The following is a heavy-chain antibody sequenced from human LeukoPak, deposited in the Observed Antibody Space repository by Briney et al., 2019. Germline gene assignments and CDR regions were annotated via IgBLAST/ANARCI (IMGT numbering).Heavy chain of an antibody. CDR1: GGSTSSSNW. J-gene: IGHJ5*02. V-gene: IGHV4-4*02. Sequence: SETLSLTCAVSGGSTSSSNWWSWVRPPPGKGLEWIGEIYHSGSTNYNPSLKSRVTISVDKSKNQFSLKLSSVTAADTAVYYCARDSREGSSSWYWFDPWGQGTLVTVSS. D-gene: IGHD6-13*01. CDR3: ARDSREGSSSWYWFDP. CDR2: IYHSGST.